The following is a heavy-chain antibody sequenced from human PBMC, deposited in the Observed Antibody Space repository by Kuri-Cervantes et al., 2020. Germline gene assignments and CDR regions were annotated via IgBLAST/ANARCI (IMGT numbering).Heavy chain of an antibody. V-gene: IGHV3-23*01. Sequence: GGSLRLSCAASGFTFSSYAMSWVRQAPGKGLEWVSAISGSGGSTYYADSVKGRFTISRDNSKNSLFLQMNSLRAEDTARYYCAKGIRGFSGYATFDQWGPGTLVTVSS. CDR1: GFTFSSYA. CDR2: ISGSGGST. D-gene: IGHD5-12*01. CDR3: AKGIRGFSGYATFDQ. J-gene: IGHJ4*02.